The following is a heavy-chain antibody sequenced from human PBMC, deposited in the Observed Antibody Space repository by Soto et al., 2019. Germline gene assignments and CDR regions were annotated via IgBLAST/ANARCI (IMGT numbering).Heavy chain of an antibody. J-gene: IGHJ5*02. Sequence: QVQLQESGPGLVKPSETLSLTCTFSDGSISSSWWTWIRQPPGRRLGWIGYISYSGITKYSPSLKSRVTISVDTSRNQFSLNLSSMNVADTAIYYCARTTRQYASGWSIWFDPWGQGTLVTVSS. V-gene: IGHV4-59*01. CDR1: DGSISSSW. D-gene: IGHD6-19*01. CDR3: ARTTRQYASGWSIWFDP. CDR2: ISYSGIT.